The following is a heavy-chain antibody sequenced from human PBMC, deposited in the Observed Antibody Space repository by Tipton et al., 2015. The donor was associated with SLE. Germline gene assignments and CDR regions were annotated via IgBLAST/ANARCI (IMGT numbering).Heavy chain of an antibody. Sequence: TLSLTCTVSGGSISSSSYYWGWIRQPPGKGLEWIGSIYYSGSTYYNPSLKSRVTISVDTSKNQFSLKLSSVTAADTAVYYCARGVAGYYYFYYLDVWGEGTTVTVSS. V-gene: IGHV4-39*07. CDR3: ARGVAGYYYFYYLDV. D-gene: IGHD6-19*01. J-gene: IGHJ6*03. CDR2: IYYSGST. CDR1: GGSISSSSYY.